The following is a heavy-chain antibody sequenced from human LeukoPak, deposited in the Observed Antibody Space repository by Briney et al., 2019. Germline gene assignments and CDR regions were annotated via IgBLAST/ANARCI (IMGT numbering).Heavy chain of an antibody. J-gene: IGHJ4*02. CDR2: TSGSGGGT. CDR3: AKRDYNHYQQGLFAY. CDR1: GFTFSRYA. D-gene: IGHD4-11*01. V-gene: IGHV3-23*01. Sequence: GGSLRLSCAASGFTFSRYAMSWVRQAPGKGLEWVSATSGSGGGTYYADSVKGRFTISRDNFKNTLYLQMDSLRAEDTALYYRAKRDYNHYQQGLFAYWGQGTLVIVSS.